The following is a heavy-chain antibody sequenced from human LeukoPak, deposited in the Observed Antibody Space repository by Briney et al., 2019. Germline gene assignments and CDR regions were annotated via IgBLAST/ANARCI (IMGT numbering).Heavy chain of an antibody. V-gene: IGHV3-21*01. CDR3: ALANWGSQAPGDY. CDR2: ISSSSSYI. D-gene: IGHD7-27*01. CDR1: GFTFSSYS. J-gene: IGHJ4*02. Sequence: GGSLRLSCAASGFTFSSYSMNWVRQAPGKGLEWVSSISSSSSYIYHADSVKGRFTISRDNAKNSLYLQMNSLRAEDTAVYYCALANWGSQAPGDYWGQGTLVTVSS.